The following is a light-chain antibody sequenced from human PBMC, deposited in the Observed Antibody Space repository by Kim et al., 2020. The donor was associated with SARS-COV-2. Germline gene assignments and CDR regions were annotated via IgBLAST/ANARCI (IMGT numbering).Light chain of an antibody. CDR3: TSYTTSGTLV. Sequence: GQSKTISCTGTNSDVGAYNYVSWYQLHPGKAPKLMIYDVSRRPSGVSNRFSGSKSGNTASLTISGLQAEDEADYYCTSYTTSGTLVFGTGTKVTVL. J-gene: IGLJ1*01. CDR2: DVS. V-gene: IGLV2-14*03. CDR1: NSDVGAYNY.